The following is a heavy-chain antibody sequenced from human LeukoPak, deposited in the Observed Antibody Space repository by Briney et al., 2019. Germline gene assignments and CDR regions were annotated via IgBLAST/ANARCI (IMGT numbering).Heavy chain of an antibody. V-gene: IGHV3-48*02. J-gene: IGHJ4*02. D-gene: IGHD4-23*01. CDR3: ARDSPDYGGNGGGTAIDY. Sequence: GGSLRLSCAASGFTLSSYSMNWVRQAPGKGLEWVSYISSSSSTIYYADSVKGRFTISRDNAKNSLYLQMNSLRDEDTAVYYCARDSPDYGGNGGGTAIDYWGQGTLVTVSS. CDR1: GFTLSSYS. CDR2: ISSSSSTI.